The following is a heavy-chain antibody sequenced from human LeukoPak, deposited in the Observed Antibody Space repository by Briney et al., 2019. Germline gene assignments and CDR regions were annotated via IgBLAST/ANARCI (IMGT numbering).Heavy chain of an antibody. J-gene: IGHJ5*02. V-gene: IGHV3-23*01. Sequence: GGSLRLSCAASGFTFSDHYMDWVRQAPGKGLEWVSAISGSGGSTYYADSVKGRFTISRDNSKNTLYLQMNSLRPDDTAVYYCAKFSYGDYVAWGQGTLVIVSS. CDR2: ISGSGGST. CDR1: GFTFSDHY. CDR3: AKFSYGDYVA. D-gene: IGHD4-17*01.